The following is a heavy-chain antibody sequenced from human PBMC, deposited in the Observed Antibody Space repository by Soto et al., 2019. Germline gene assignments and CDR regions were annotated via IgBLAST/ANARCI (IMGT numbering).Heavy chain of an antibody. CDR1: GFTLSGYW. CDR2: ISPDGSDT. CDR3: VRPRYDGSGTPFDY. J-gene: IGHJ4*02. Sequence: EVQLVESGGGLVQPGGSLRLSCEASGFTLSGYWMHWVRQVPGKGLVWVSRISPDGSDTTHADSVKGRFTVSRDNAKNTLYLQMNSLRPKDTAVYHCVRPRYDGSGTPFDYWGQGTLVTVSS. D-gene: IGHD3-22*01. V-gene: IGHV3-74*01.